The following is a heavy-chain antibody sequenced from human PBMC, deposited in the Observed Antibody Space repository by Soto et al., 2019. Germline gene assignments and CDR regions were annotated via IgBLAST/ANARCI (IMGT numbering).Heavy chain of an antibody. D-gene: IGHD6-13*01. CDR2: IFYTGST. V-gene: IGHV4-31*03. J-gene: IGHJ4*02. CDR3: ARVYSVNYLGYFEY. CDR1: GGPFSRGGYY. Sequence: PSETLSLTCTVSGGPFSRGGYYWSWIRQHPGKGLECIGYIFYTGSTYYNPTLKSRVTMSVDTSKRQFSLNLSSLTAADTAVYYSARVYSVNYLGYFEYWGQGALVTVSS.